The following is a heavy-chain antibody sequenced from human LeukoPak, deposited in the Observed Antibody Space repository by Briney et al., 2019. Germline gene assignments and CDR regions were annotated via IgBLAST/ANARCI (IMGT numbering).Heavy chain of an antibody. D-gene: IGHD2-2*01. CDR3: ARVPGRPAAVFDY. V-gene: IGHV4-34*01. CDR1: GGSLSGYS. Sequence: PSETLSFTCAVYGGSLSGYSWSWIRQPPGKGLEWIGELNHSGSTNYNPSLKSRVTISVDTSKNQFSLKLSSVTAADSAFYYCARVPGRPAAVFDYWGQGILVTVSS. J-gene: IGHJ4*02. CDR2: LNHSGST.